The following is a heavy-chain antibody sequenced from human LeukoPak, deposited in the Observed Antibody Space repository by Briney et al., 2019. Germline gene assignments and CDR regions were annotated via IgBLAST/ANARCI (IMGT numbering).Heavy chain of an antibody. CDR1: GGSFSGYY. D-gene: IGHD6-6*01. J-gene: IGHJ4*02. V-gene: IGHV4-34*01. Sequence: SETLSLTCAVYGGSFSGYYWSWIRQPPGKGLEWIGEINHSGSTNYNPSLKSRVTISVGTSKNQFSLKLSSVTAADTAVYYCARGTIAARPPAFDYWGQGTLVTVSS. CDR2: INHSGST. CDR3: ARGTIAARPPAFDY.